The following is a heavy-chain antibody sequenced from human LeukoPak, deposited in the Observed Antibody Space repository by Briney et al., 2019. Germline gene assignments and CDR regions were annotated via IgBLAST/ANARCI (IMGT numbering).Heavy chain of an antibody. Sequence: SGGSLRLSCAASGFTFSSYGMHWVRQAPGKGLEWVAAIIYDGSNKYYADSVKGRFTISRDNSKNTLYLQMNSLRAEDTAVYYCAKDHLAGYSYGGYYFDYWGQGTLVTVSS. J-gene: IGHJ4*02. CDR2: IIYDGSNK. D-gene: IGHD5-18*01. CDR3: AKDHLAGYSYGGYYFDY. CDR1: GFTFSSYG. V-gene: IGHV3-30*18.